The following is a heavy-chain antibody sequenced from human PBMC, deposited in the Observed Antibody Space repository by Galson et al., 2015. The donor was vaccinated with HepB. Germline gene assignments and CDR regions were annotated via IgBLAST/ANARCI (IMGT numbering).Heavy chain of an antibody. D-gene: IGHD6-19*01. CDR1: GFTCSSYW. J-gene: IGHJ3*02. CDR2: IKQDGSEK. V-gene: IGHV3-7*03. Sequence: SLRLSCAASGFTCSSYWMSWVRQAPGKGLEWVANIKQDGSEKYYVDSVKGRFTISRDNAKNSLYLQMNSLRAEDTALYYCAKTIGSIAVAGSQGEAFDIWGQGTMVTVSS. CDR3: AKTIGSIAVAGSQGEAFDI.